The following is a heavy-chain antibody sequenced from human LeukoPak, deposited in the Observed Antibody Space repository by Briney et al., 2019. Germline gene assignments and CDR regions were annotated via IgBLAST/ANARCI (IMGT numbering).Heavy chain of an antibody. CDR3: ARDHNYAFDN. D-gene: IGHD1-1*01. J-gene: IGHJ4*02. Sequence: GGSRRLSCTASGFPFIEYSINWVRQVPGKGLEWISYIGIDSGNTKYADSVRGRFTISADKAKNSLYLQMNSLRVEDTAVYYCARDHNYAFDNWGQGTLVSVAS. V-gene: IGHV3-48*01. CDR1: GFPFIEYS. CDR2: IGIDSGNT.